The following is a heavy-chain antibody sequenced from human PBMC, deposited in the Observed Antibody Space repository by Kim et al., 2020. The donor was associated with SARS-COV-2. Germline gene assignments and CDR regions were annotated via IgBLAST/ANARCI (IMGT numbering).Heavy chain of an antibody. V-gene: IGHV1-69*01. D-gene: IGHD3-22*01. J-gene: IGHJ4*02. Sequence: QGRVTITADESTSTAYMELSSLRSEDTAVYYCARESASDSSGYYGYYFDYWGQGTLVTVSS. CDR3: ARESASDSSGYYGYYFDY.